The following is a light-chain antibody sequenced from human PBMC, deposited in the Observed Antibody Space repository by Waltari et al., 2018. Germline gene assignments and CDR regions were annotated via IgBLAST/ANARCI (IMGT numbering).Light chain of an antibody. CDR3: TLKRGSNTVV. V-gene: IGLV2-14*01. J-gene: IGLJ2*01. CDR2: DVT. Sequence: QSALTQPASVSGSPGQSITISCTGASSDIDFSNYVCWYQQHPGKAPKLIIYDVTNRPSGVSTRFSGSKSGTTASLTISGLRAEDEAEYYCTLKRGSNTVVFGGGTKLTVL. CDR1: SSDIDFSNY.